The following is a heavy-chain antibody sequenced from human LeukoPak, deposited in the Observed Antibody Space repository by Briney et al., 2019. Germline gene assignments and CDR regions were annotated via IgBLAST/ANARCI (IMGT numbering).Heavy chain of an antibody. J-gene: IGHJ3*02. CDR3: ATVPEGVPDAFDI. CDR2: IIPIFGTA. D-gene: IGHD3-16*01. Sequence: SVKVSCKASGGTFSSYAISWVRQAPGQGLEWMGGIIPIFGTANYAQKFQGRVTITTDESTREAYMELRRLRSKETAVYYCATVPEGVPDAFDICGQGTMVTVSS. V-gene: IGHV1-69*05. CDR1: GGTFSSYA.